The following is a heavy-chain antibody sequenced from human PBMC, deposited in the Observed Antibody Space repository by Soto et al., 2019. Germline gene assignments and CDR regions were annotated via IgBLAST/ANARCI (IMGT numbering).Heavy chain of an antibody. CDR2: IYYSGST. CDR1: GGSITSSSYY. V-gene: IGHV4-39*01. D-gene: IGHD1-26*01. J-gene: IGHJ5*02. CDR3: ATQEVGGSYVYTFDP. Sequence: QLHLRESGPGLVKPSETLSLTCTVSGGSITSSSYYWGWIRQPPGKGLEWIGRIYYSGSTPYNPSLKSRVTISVDTSKNQFSLKLSSVTAADTAVYYCATQEVGGSYVYTFDPWGQGTLVTVSS.